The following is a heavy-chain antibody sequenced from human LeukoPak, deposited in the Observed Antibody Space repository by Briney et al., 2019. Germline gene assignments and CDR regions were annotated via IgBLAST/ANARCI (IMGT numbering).Heavy chain of an antibody. Sequence: GESLKISCKGSGYSFTSYWIGWVRQMPGKGLEWMGIIYPGDSDTRYSPSFQGQVTISADKSISTAYLQWSSLKASDTAMYYCARGDYGTDKREGAFDIWGQGTMVTVSS. CDR3: ARGDYGTDKREGAFDI. CDR1: GYSFTSYW. D-gene: IGHD4/OR15-4a*01. CDR2: IYPGDSDT. V-gene: IGHV5-51*01. J-gene: IGHJ3*02.